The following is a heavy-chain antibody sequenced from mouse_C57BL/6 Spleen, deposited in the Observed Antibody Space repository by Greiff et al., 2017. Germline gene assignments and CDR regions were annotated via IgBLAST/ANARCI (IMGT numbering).Heavy chain of an antibody. CDR1: GYTFTSYW. CDR2: IDPSDSYT. J-gene: IGHJ4*01. D-gene: IGHD2-4*01. CDR3: ARGLRPGSYAMDY. Sequence: QVQLQQPGAELVMPGASVELSCKASGYTFTSYWMHWVKQRPGQGLEWIGEIDPSDSYTNYNQKFKGKSTLTVDKSSSTAYMQLSSLTSEDSAVYYCARGLRPGSYAMDYWGQGTSVTVSS. V-gene: IGHV1-69*01.